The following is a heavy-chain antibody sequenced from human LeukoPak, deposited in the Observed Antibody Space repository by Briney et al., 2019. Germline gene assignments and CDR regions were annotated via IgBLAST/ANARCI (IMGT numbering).Heavy chain of an antibody. D-gene: IGHD3-3*01. CDR3: AKARVSTTIFGVVITDY. CDR1: GFTFSSYS. CDR2: ISGSGGST. Sequence: GGSLRLSCAASGFTFSSYSMNWVRQAPGKGLEWVSAISGSGGSTYYADSVKGRFTISRDNSKNTLYLQTNSPRAEDTAVYYCAKARVSTTIFGVVITDYWGQGTLVTVSS. J-gene: IGHJ4*02. V-gene: IGHV3-23*01.